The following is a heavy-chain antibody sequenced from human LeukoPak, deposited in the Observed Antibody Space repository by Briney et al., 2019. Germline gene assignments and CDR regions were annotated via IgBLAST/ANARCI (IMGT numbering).Heavy chain of an antibody. CDR1: GDSISSGAYS. Sequence: PSQTLSLTCVVSGDSISSGAYSWSWIPQPPGKGLEWIGYIFHTASIFDNPSLKSRLTISVDNSKNQFSLRLSSVTAADTAVYYCARELWFANAPGSWLDPWGQGTLVTVSS. J-gene: IGHJ5*02. CDR3: ARELWFANAPGSWLDP. CDR2: IFHTASI. D-gene: IGHD3-10*01. V-gene: IGHV4-30-2*01.